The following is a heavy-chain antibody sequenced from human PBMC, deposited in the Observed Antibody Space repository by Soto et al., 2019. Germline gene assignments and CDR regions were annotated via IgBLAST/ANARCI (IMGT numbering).Heavy chain of an antibody. V-gene: IGHV3-23*01. CDR3: AKHYYFDS. CDR1: GFTFSSYA. CDR2: INTDGST. J-gene: IGHJ4*02. Sequence: EVQLLESGGGLIQPGGSLRLSCATSGFTFSSYAMSWARQAPGTGLEWVSSINTDGSTYYTDSVKGRFTISRDNSRNTLYLQMNNLRAEDTAIYYCAKHYYFDSWGQGTLVTVSS.